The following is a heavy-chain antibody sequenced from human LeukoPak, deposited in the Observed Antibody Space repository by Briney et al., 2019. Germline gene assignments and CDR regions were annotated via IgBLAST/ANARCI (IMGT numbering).Heavy chain of an antibody. CDR2: IYTSGST. D-gene: IGHD3-10*01. Sequence: PSETLSLTCTVSGGSISSGSYYWSWIRQPAGKGLEWIGRIYTSGSTNYNPSLKSRVTISVDTSKNQFSLKLSSVTAADTAVYYCARAEFTAFDIWGQGTMVTVSS. J-gene: IGHJ3*02. CDR1: GGSISSGSYY. CDR3: ARAEFTAFDI. V-gene: IGHV4-61*02.